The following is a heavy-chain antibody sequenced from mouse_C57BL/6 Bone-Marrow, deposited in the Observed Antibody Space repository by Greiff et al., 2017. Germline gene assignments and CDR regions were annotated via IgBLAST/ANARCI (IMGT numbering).Heavy chain of an antibody. V-gene: IGHV1-15*01. CDR1: GYTFTDYE. Sequence: VKLMESGAELVRPGASVTLSCKASGYTFTDYEMHWVKQTPVHGLEWIGAIDPETGGTAYNQKFKGKAILTADKSSSTAYMELRSLTSEDSAVYYGTRGGEGDAMDYWGQGTAVTVSS. CDR2: IDPETGGT. CDR3: TRGGEGDAMDY. J-gene: IGHJ4*01.